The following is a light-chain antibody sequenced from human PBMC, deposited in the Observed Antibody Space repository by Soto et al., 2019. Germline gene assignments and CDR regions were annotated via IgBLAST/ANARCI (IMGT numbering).Light chain of an antibody. CDR1: SSDVGVYNY. J-gene: IGLJ1*01. V-gene: IGLV2-11*01. CDR2: DVS. Sequence: QSVLTQPRSVSGSPGQSVTISCTGTSSDVGVYNYVSWYQQYPGKAPKIMIYDVSKRPSGAPDRFSGSKSDNTASLTISGLQAEDEADYYCCSYAGSYTFVFGIGTKLTVL. CDR3: CSYAGSYTFV.